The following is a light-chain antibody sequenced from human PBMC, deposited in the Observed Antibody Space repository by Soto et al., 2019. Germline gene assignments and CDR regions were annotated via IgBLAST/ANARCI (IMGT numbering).Light chain of an antibody. CDR1: QSISND. J-gene: IGKJ2*01. Sequence: DIQMTQSPSSLSASVGATVTITCRASQSISNDLYWYQQKPGKAPKLLIYAASTLQGGVPSRFSGSGSGTDFTLTISSLQPEDCATYYCQQSYSTPPYTFGQGTRLEIK. CDR2: AAS. CDR3: QQSYSTPPYT. V-gene: IGKV1-39*01.